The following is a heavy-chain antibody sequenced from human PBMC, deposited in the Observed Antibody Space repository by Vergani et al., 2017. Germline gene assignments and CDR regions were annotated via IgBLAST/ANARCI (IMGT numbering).Heavy chain of an antibody. V-gene: IGHV4-34*01. J-gene: IGHJ6*03. D-gene: IGHD6-13*01. CDR2: INHSGST. CDR3: AREXEQQLWSYYYYMDV. Sequence: QVQLQQWGAGLLKPSETLSLTCAVYGGSFSGYYWSWIRQPPGKGLEWIGEINHSGSTNYNPSLKSRVTISVDTSKNQFSLKLSSVTAADTAVYYCAREXEQQLWSYYYYMDVWGKGTTVTVSS. CDR1: GGSFSGYY.